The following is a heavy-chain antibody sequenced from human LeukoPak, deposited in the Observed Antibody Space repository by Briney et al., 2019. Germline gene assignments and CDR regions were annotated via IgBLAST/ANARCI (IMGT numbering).Heavy chain of an antibody. CDR2: IYYTGST. J-gene: IGHJ4*02. CDR3: ARDFASGRDGPFDY. D-gene: IGHD6-19*01. Sequence: SETLSLTCTVSGGSISSTSYYWVWIRQHPGKGLEWIGYIYYTGSTYYNPPLESRVTISVDTSKNQFSLKVRSVTAADTAVYYCARDFASGRDGPFDYWGQGTLVTVSS. V-gene: IGHV4-31*03. CDR1: GGSISSTSYY.